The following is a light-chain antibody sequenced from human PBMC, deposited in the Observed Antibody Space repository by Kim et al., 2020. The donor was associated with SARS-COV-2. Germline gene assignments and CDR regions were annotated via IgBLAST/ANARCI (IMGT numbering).Light chain of an antibody. CDR1: QSVSGDY. CDR2: GAS. CDR3: QQYGTPPWT. Sequence: SPGEAATLSCRASQSVSGDYLGWYQQRPGQAPRLLVYGASTRATGIPDRFSGSGSGTDFTLTISRLEPEDFAVYFCQQYGTPPWTFGQGSKVDIK. V-gene: IGKV3-20*01. J-gene: IGKJ1*01.